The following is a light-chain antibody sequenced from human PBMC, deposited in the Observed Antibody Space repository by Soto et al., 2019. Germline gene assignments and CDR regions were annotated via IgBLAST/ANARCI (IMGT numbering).Light chain of an antibody. CDR2: GAS. CDR3: QQYNNWPPWT. CDR1: QSVSSN. Sequence: EIVLTQSPGTLSLSPGERATLSCRASQSVSSNLAWYQQKPGQAPRLLIYGASTSATGIPARFSGSGSGTEFTLTLSSLQSEDFAVYYCQQYNNWPPWTFGQGTKVEIK. V-gene: IGKV3-15*01. J-gene: IGKJ1*01.